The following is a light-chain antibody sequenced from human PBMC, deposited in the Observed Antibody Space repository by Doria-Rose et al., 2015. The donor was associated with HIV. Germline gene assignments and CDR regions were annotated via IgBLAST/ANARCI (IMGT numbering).Light chain of an antibody. V-gene: IGKV3-20*01. CDR2: DGS. Sequence: DIALTQSPGTQSLSPEERATLTCRASQSFSSTYLAWYQQKPGQAPSLLIYDGSTRATGIPDRFSASGSGTDFTLTINRLEPEDFALYYCHQYGTLWTSGQGTKVEI. CDR3: HQYGTLWT. CDR1: QSFSSTY. J-gene: IGKJ1*01.